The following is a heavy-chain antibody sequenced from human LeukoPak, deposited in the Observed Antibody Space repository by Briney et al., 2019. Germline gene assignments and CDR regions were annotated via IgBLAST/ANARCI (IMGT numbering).Heavy chain of an antibody. CDR1: GYTFTTYD. Sequence: ASVKASCKASGYTFTTYDITWVRQAPGRGLEYMGWISPYNGKTNIAQRHQGRVTMTTDSSTTTAYMELRGLRSDDTAVYYCAKSSYGSGSYYPLDDWGQGTLVTVSS. V-gene: IGHV1-18*01. CDR2: ISPYNGKT. D-gene: IGHD3-10*01. J-gene: IGHJ4*02. CDR3: AKSSYGSGSYYPLDD.